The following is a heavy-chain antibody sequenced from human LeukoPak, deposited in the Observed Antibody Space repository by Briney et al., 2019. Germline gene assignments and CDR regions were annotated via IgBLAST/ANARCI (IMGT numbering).Heavy chain of an antibody. Sequence: SETLSLTCSVSRGSIDNEYWWWVRQPAGKGLEWIGHTVDRWSDKYNPSLKSRVAISVDTSQNQFCLLLISVPAAATAVYYCMSLIFGGAGRGNWGQGTLVTASS. J-gene: IGHJ4*02. D-gene: IGHD3-3*01. CDR2: TVDRWSD. CDR3: MSLIFGGAGRGN. V-gene: IGHV4-59*01. CDR1: RGSIDNEY.